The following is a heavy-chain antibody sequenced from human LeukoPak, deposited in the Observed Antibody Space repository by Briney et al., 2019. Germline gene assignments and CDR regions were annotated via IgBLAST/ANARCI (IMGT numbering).Heavy chain of an antibody. CDR3: AREKADWFDY. CDR2: ISSSGTTI. V-gene: IGHV3-48*03. CDR1: GFTFSSYE. Sequence: GGSLRLSCAASGFTFSSYEMNWVRQAPGKGLEWVSYISSSGTTIYYADSVKGRFTISRDSAKNSVYLQMNSLRAEDTAVYYCAREKADWFDYWGQGTLVTVSS. D-gene: IGHD3/OR15-3a*01. J-gene: IGHJ4*02.